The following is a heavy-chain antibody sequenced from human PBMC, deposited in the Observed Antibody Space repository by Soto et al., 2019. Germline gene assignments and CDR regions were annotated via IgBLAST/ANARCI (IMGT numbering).Heavy chain of an antibody. D-gene: IGHD2-15*01. CDR3: ARGPEGRYGMDV. Sequence: PSETLSLTCAVYGGSFSGYYWSWIRQPPGKGLEWIGEINHSGSTNYNPSLKSRVTISVDTSKNQFSLKLSSVTAADTAVYYCARGPEGRYGMDVWGQGTTVTVS. CDR1: GGSFSGYY. V-gene: IGHV4-34*01. CDR2: INHSGST. J-gene: IGHJ6*02.